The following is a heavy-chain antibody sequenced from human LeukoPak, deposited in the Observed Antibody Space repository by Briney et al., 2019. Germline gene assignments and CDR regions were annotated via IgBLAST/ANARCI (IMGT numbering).Heavy chain of an antibody. CDR2: IYYSGST. V-gene: IGHV4-31*03. CDR3: ARTGDFWSGHNWFDP. J-gene: IGHJ5*02. Sequence: SETLSLTCTVSGGSISSGGYYWSWIRQHPGKGLEWIGYIYYSGSTYYNPSLKSRVTISVDTSKNQFSLKLSSVTAADTAVYYCARTGDFWSGHNWFDPWGQGTLVTVSS. CDR1: GGSISSGGYY. D-gene: IGHD3-3*01.